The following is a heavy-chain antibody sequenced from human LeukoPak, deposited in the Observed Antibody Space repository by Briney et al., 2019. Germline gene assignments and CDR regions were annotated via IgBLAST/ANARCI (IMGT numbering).Heavy chain of an antibody. CDR3: ARDAYYYDSSGYYTYISFDY. V-gene: IGHV4-34*01. Sequence: SETLSLTCAVYGGSFSGYYWSWTRQPPGKGLEWIGEINHSGSTNYNPSPKSRVTISVDTSKNQFSLKLSSVTAADTAVYYCARDAYYYDSSGYYTYISFDYWGQGTLVTVSS. D-gene: IGHD3-22*01. J-gene: IGHJ4*02. CDR1: GGSFSGYY. CDR2: INHSGST.